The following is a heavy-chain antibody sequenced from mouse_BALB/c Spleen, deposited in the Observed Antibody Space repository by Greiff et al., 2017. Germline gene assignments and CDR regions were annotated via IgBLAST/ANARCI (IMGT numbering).Heavy chain of an antibody. Sequence: QVQLQQSGAELVKPGASVKLSCKASGYTFTSYYMYWVKQRPGQGLEWIGEINPSNGGTNFNEKFKSKATLTVDKSSSTAYMQLSSLTSEDSAVYYCARWGYDGRGYYAMDYWGQGTSVTVSS. CDR2: INPSNGGT. CDR3: ARWGYDGRGYYAMDY. D-gene: IGHD2-2*01. V-gene: IGHV1S81*02. CDR1: GYTFTSYY. J-gene: IGHJ4*01.